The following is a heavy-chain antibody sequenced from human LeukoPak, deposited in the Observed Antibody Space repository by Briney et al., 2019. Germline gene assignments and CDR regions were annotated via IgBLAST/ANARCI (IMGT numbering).Heavy chain of an antibody. J-gene: IGHJ4*02. CDR1: GGPITSHF. D-gene: IGHD2-21*02. Sequence: SETLSLTCTVSGGPITSHFWSWIRQPPGEGLEWIGNFYHAGNSNLNPSLKGRVTMSIDTSKNQFSLKLRSMTAADTAVYYCARDGLTSTAPFDYWGQGTLVTVSS. V-gene: IGHV4-59*11. CDR3: ARDGLTSTAPFDY. CDR2: FYHAGNS.